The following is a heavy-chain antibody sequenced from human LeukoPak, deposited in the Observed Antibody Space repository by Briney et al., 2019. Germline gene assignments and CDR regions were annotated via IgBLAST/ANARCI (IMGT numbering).Heavy chain of an antibody. J-gene: IGHJ3*02. D-gene: IGHD5-12*01. Sequence: SVKVSCMASGGTFSSYAISWVRQAPGQGLEWMGGIIPIFGTANYAQKFQGRVTITTDESTSTAYMELSSLRSEDTAVYYCARANVGYSGYSDAFDIWGQGTMVTVSS. CDR2: IIPIFGTA. V-gene: IGHV1-69*05. CDR3: ARANVGYSGYSDAFDI. CDR1: GGTFSSYA.